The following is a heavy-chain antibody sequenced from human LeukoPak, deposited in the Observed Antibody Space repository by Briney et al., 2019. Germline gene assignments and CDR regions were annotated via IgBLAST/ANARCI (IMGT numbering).Heavy chain of an antibody. V-gene: IGHV3-7*03. Sequence: GGSLRLSCAASGFTFSSYWMHWVRQAPGKGLEWVANIKQDGGEIYYVDSVKGRFTISRDNAKNLLYLQMNSLRAADTAVYYCARALDSWGQGTLVTVSS. CDR3: ARALDS. J-gene: IGHJ4*02. CDR2: IKQDGGEI. CDR1: GFTFSSYW.